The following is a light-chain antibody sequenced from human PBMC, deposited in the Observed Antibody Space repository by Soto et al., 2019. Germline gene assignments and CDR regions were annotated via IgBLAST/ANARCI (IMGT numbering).Light chain of an antibody. Sequence: QSVLTQPPSVSGAPGQGVTISCTGDSSNIGAGYDVHWYRQLPGTAPQLLIYGSSNRPSGVPDRFSGSESGTSASLAIIGLQAEDEGEYYCQSYDSSLSGVVFGGGTKLTVL. J-gene: IGLJ2*01. V-gene: IGLV1-40*01. CDR3: QSYDSSLSGVV. CDR1: SSNIGAGYD. CDR2: GSS.